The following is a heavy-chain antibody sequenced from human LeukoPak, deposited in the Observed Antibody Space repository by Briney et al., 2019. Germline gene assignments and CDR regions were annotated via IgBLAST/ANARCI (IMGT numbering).Heavy chain of an antibody. J-gene: IGHJ4*02. D-gene: IGHD2-15*01. Sequence: SETLPLTCAVYGGSFSGYYWSWIRQPPGKGLEWIREINHSGSTNYNPSLKSRVTISVDTSKNQFSLKLSSVTAADTAVYYCAERICTGGSCYSDYWGQGTLVTVSS. CDR3: AERICTGGSCYSDY. CDR2: INHSGST. V-gene: IGHV4-34*01. CDR1: GGSFSGYY.